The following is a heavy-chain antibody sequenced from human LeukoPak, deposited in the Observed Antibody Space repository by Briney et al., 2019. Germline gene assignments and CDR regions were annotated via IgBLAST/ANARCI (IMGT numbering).Heavy chain of an antibody. V-gene: IGHV4-34*01. D-gene: IGHD3-22*01. CDR2: INHSGST. Sequence: PSETLSLTCAVYGGSFSGYYWSWIRQPPGKGLEWIGEINHSGSTNYNPSLKSRVTISVDTSKNQFSLKLSSVTAADTAVYYCARGPAGGYYSYWGQGTLVTVSS. CDR3: ARGPAGGYYSY. CDR1: GGSFSGYY. J-gene: IGHJ4*02.